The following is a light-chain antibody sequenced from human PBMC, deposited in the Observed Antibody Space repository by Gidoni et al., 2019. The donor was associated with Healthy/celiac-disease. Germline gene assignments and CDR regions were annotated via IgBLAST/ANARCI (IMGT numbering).Light chain of an antibody. J-gene: IGKJ3*01. Sequence: DIQMTQSPSSLSASVGDRVTITCQASQDISNYLNWYQQTPGKAPKLLIYDASNLETGVPSRFSGSVSGTDFTFTISSLQPEDIATYYCQQYDNLPPFTFGPXTKVDIK. CDR2: DAS. V-gene: IGKV1-33*01. CDR1: QDISNY. CDR3: QQYDNLPPFT.